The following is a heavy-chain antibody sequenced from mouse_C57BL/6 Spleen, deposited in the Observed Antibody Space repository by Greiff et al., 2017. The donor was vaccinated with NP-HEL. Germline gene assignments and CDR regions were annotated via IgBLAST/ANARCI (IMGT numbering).Heavy chain of an antibody. V-gene: IGHV1-61*01. Sequence: QVHVKQPGAELVRPGSSVKLSCKASGYTFTSYWMDWVKQRPGQGLEWIGNIYPSDSETHYNQKFKDKATLTVDKSSSTAYMQLSSLTSEDSAVYYCARKGPHYDYSYWGQGTTLTVSS. CDR3: ARKGPHYDYSY. CDR2: IYPSDSET. CDR1: GYTFTSYW. J-gene: IGHJ2*01. D-gene: IGHD2-4*01.